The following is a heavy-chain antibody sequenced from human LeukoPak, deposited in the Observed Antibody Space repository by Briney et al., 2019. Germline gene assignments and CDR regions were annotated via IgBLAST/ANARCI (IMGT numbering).Heavy chain of an antibody. CDR1: GGSFSGYY. D-gene: IGHD6-19*01. Sequence: SETLSLTCAVYGGSFSGYYWGWIRQPPGKGLEWIGVINHSGSTNYNPSLKSRVTISVDTSKNQFSLKLSSVTAADTAVYYCARDSSGWYYFDYWGQGTLVTVSS. CDR3: ARDSSGWYYFDY. V-gene: IGHV4-34*01. J-gene: IGHJ4*02. CDR2: INHSGST.